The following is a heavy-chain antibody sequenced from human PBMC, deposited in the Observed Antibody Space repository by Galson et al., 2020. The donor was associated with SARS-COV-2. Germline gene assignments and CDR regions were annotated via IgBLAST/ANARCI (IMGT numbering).Heavy chain of an antibody. CDR1: GGSFGGYY. Sequence: SQASETLSLTCAVYGGSFGGYYWTWIRQSPGKGLEWIGEINPSGSTNYSPSLMGRVTMSLETSKNQSSLKLTSVTAADTAVYYCSRRVVIGAFGRWGQGTLVTVSS. CDR3: SRRVVIGAFGR. V-gene: IGHV4-34*01. J-gene: IGHJ4*02. CDR2: INPSGST. D-gene: IGHD3-10*01.